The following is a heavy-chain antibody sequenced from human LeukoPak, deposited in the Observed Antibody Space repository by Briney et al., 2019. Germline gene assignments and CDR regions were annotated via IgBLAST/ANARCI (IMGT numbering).Heavy chain of an antibody. CDR2: ISGGGGGT. V-gene: IGHV3-23*01. J-gene: IGHJ4*02. Sequence: GGSLRLSCAVSGFTDSSYAASWVRDARGGGVEWGSSISGGGGGTYYAESMQGRFTLSRENSKTTLYLQMSSLRAEETAVYYCAKDRRQISTRVVDSFDHGGERILVSLSS. CDR3: AKDRRQISTRVVDSFDH. D-gene: IGHD3-22*01. CDR1: GFTDSSYA.